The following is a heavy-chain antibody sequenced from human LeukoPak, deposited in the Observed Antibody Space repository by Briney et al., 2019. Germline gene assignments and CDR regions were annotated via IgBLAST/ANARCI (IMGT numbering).Heavy chain of an antibody. V-gene: IGHV3-30*02. CDR1: GFTFSSYG. CDR2: IRYDGSNK. CDR3: AKFPSTYYYDSSGLDAFDI. Sequence: GGSLRLSCAASGFTFSSYGMHWVRQAPGKGLEWVAFIRYDGSNKYYADSVKGRFTISRDNSKNTLYLQMNSLRAEDTAVYYCAKFPSTYYYDSSGLDAFDIWGQGTMVTVSS. D-gene: IGHD3-22*01. J-gene: IGHJ3*02.